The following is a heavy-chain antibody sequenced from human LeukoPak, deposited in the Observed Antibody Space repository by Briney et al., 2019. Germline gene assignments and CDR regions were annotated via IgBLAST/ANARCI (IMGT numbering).Heavy chain of an antibody. J-gene: IGHJ4*02. V-gene: IGHV3-74*01. CDR2: ISSDGSNT. Sequence: PGGSLRLSCAASGFTFSSYWVHWVRQAPGKGLVWVSRISSDGSNTGYADSVKGRFTISRDNAKNTVYLQMNSLSAEDTAVYYCASSFSTVDYWGQGALVTVSS. D-gene: IGHD3/OR15-3a*01. CDR3: ASSFSTVDY. CDR1: GFTFSSYW.